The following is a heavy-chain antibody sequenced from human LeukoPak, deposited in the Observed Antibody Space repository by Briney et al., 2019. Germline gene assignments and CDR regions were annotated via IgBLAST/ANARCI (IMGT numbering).Heavy chain of an antibody. D-gene: IGHD5-24*01. J-gene: IGHJ4*02. V-gene: IGHV3-23*01. CDR1: GFTFSSYA. CDR2: ISGSGGST. CDR3: AKDGYNYFSSYFDY. Sequence: GGSLRLSCAASGFTFSSYAMSWVRQAPGKGLEWVSAISGSGGSTYYADSGKGRFTISRDNSKNTLYLQMNSLRAEDTAVYYCAKDGYNYFSSYFDYWGQGTLVTVSS.